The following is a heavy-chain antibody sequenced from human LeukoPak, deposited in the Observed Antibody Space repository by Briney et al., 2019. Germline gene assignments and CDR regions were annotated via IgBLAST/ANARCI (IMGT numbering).Heavy chain of an antibody. V-gene: IGHV3-66*01. J-gene: IGHJ4*02. CDR2: IYGGGST. CDR3: AKDPGTIVYGDWGY. CDR1: GFTVSSNY. D-gene: IGHD4-17*01. Sequence: GGSLRLSCAASGFTVSSNYMSWVRQAPGKGLEWVSVIYGGGSTYYADSVKGRFTISRDNSKNTLYLQMNSLRAEDTAVYYCAKDPGTIVYGDWGYWGQGTLVTVSS.